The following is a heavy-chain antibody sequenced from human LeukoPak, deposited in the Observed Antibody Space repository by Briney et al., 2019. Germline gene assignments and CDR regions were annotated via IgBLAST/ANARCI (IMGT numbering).Heavy chain of an antibody. Sequence: SETLSLTCTVSGGSISSGRYYWSWIRQHPGKGLEWIGYIFYSGSTYYNPSLKSRVTISVDTSNNQFSLRLSSVTAADTAVYYCARAQDIVVVPAANWFDPWGQGTLVTVSS. CDR1: GGSISSGRYY. D-gene: IGHD2-2*01. J-gene: IGHJ5*02. CDR2: IFYSGST. CDR3: ARAQDIVVVPAANWFDP. V-gene: IGHV4-31*03.